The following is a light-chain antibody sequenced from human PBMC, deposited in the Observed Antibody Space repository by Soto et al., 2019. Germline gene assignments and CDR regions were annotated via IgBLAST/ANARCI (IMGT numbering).Light chain of an antibody. Sequence: EIVLTQSPATLSLSPGESATLSCRASQSVGSYLAWYQQKPGQAPRLVIYGASNGATGIPARFSGSGSGTDFTLTISSLEPEDFAVYYCQQRSNWPLTFGGGTKVEIK. CDR2: GAS. J-gene: IGKJ4*01. CDR3: QQRSNWPLT. CDR1: QSVGSY. V-gene: IGKV3-11*01.